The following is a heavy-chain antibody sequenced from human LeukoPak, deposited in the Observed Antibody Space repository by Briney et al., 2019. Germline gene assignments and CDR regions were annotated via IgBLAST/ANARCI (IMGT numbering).Heavy chain of an antibody. D-gene: IGHD2-15*01. Sequence: SVKVSCKASGGTFSNYAINWVRQAPGQGREWMGGIIPIFGTANYAQKFQGRVTITADESTSTAYMELSSLRSEDAAVYYCARHCSGGNCYGVADIWGEGTVVTVSS. J-gene: IGHJ3*02. CDR3: ARHCSGGNCYGVADI. CDR2: IIPIFGTA. V-gene: IGHV1-69*13. CDR1: GGTFSNYA.